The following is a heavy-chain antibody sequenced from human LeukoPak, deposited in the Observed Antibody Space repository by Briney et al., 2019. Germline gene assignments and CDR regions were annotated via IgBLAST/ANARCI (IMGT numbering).Heavy chain of an antibody. CDR1: GFTFNSYW. CDR2: INSDGSRT. Sequence: PGGSLRLSCAASGFTFNSYWMHWVRQVPGKGLVWVSRINSDGSRTNYVDFAKGRFTISRDNAKNTLFLQMNGLGAEDSAVYYCARGNFYSGSGSSPLDYWGQGTVVTVSS. CDR3: ARGNFYSGSGSSPLDY. V-gene: IGHV3-74*01. D-gene: IGHD3-10*01. J-gene: IGHJ4*02.